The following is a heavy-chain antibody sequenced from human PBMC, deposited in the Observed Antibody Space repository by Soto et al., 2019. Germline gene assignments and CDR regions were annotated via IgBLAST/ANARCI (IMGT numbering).Heavy chain of an antibody. CDR1: VYTFTGYY. CDR2: INPNNGAT. J-gene: IGHJ6*02. V-gene: IGHV1-2*02. D-gene: IGHD2-15*01. Sequence: GASVKVSCKASVYTFTGYYIHWVRLAPGQGLEWMGWINPNNGATNYAQQFQGRVTMTTDTSIRSAYMDLSRLTSDDTATYWCGRGAILGSMYVWGQGTTVTVSS. CDR3: GRGAILGSMYV.